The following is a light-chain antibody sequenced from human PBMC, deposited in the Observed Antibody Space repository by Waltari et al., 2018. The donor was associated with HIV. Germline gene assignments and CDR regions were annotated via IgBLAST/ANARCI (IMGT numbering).Light chain of an antibody. CDR2: DAS. J-gene: IGKJ2*01. V-gene: IGKV3D-20*01. Sequence: EIVLTQSPATLSLSPGERATLSCGASQTVSNNYLAWYQQKPGLAPRLLIYDASSRAAGVPERFSGSGSGTNFTLTISRLEPEDFAVYYCHQFGSSTSYTFGQGTKVEIK. CDR3: HQFGSSTSYT. CDR1: QTVSNNY.